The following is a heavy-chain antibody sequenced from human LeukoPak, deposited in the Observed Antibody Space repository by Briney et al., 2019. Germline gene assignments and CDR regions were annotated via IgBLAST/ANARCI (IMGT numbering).Heavy chain of an antibody. V-gene: IGHV3-23*01. CDR1: GFTFSSDA. CDR3: AKDRSLTGGNSNGYFDY. J-gene: IGHJ4*02. CDR2: ISGSGDKT. Sequence: GGSLRLSCAASGFTFSSDAMNWVRQRQGKGLEWVSVISGSGDKTYYADSVKGRFTISRDNSKNTLYLQMNSLRAEDTAVYFCAKDRSLTGGNSNGYFDYWGQGTLVTVSS. D-gene: IGHD4-23*01.